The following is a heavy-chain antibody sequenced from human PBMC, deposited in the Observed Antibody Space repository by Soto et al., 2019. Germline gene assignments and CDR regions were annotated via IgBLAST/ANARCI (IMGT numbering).Heavy chain of an antibody. CDR3: DTYYDSDPFDY. CDR2: ISYDGSNK. D-gene: IGHD3-16*01. CDR1: GFTFSSYA. J-gene: IGHJ4*02. Sequence: PGGSLRLSCAASGFTFSSYAMHWVRQAPGKGLEWVAVISYDGSNKYYADSVKGRFTISRDNSKNTLYLQMNSLRAEDTAVYYCDTYYDSDPFDYWGQGPLVTVSS. V-gene: IGHV3-30-3*01.